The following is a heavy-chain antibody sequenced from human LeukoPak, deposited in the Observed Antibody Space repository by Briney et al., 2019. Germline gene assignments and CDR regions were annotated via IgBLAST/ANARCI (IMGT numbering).Heavy chain of an antibody. Sequence: SETLSLTCTVSGGSMSSGDYYWAWVRQPPGKGLEWIGSISYSGRTFYKPSLTSRAAISIDASKSQFSLRLSSVTAADTAVYYCVRETSSSAHYWGQGTLVTVSS. V-gene: IGHV4-39*07. J-gene: IGHJ4*02. CDR1: GGSMSSGDYY. CDR2: ISYSGRT. CDR3: VRETSSSAHY. D-gene: IGHD6-6*01.